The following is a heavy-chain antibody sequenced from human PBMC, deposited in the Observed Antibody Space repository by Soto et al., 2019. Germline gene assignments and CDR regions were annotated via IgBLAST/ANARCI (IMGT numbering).Heavy chain of an antibody. V-gene: IGHV3-48*01. CDR3: ARAVVVVVAASGSYDY. J-gene: IGHJ4*02. CDR2: ISSSSSTI. D-gene: IGHD2-15*01. CDR1: GFTFSSYS. Sequence: GGSLRLSCAASGFTFSSYSMNWVRQAPGKGLEWVSYISSSSSTIYYADSVKGRFTISRDNAKNSLYLQMNSLRAEDTAVYYCARAVVVVVAASGSYDYWGQGTLVTVSS.